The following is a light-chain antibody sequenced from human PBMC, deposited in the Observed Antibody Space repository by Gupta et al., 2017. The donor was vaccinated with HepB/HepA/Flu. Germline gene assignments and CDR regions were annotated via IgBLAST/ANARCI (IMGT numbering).Light chain of an antibody. CDR2: DTS. CDR3: QQYGDSFA. J-gene: IGKJ5*01. CDR1: QSIDRIS. V-gene: IGKV3-20*01. Sequence: ASQSIDRISLAWYQRKPGQAPRLLIHDTSTRATGIPDRFSGSGSGTDFTLTIGGLEAEDFAFYYCQQYGDSFAFGQGTRLEIK.